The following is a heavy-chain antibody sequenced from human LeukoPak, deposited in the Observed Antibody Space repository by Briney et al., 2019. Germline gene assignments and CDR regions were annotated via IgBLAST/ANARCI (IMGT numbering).Heavy chain of an antibody. CDR1: GGSISSYY. CDR2: IYYSGST. J-gene: IGHJ3*02. V-gene: IGHV4-59*08. Sequence: PSETLSLTCTVSGGSISSYYWSWIRQPPGKGLEWIGYIYYSGSTNYNPSLKSRVTISVDTPKNQFSLNLSSVTAADTAVNYWAGGVYYYDSSGYSGLDIWGQGTMVTVSS. D-gene: IGHD3-22*01. CDR3: AGGVYYYDSSGYSGLDI.